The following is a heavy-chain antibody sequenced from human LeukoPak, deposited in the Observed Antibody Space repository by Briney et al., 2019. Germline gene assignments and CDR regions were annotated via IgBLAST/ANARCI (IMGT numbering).Heavy chain of an antibody. CDR1: GFTFRDYY. V-gene: IGHV3-11*06. Sequence: PGGSLRLSCVASGFTFRDYYMSWIRRAPGKGLEWVSYISSSSSYIDYADSVKGRFTISRDNAKNSLSLQLNSLRDEDTAVYFCAKVIRGGYGMDVWGQGTTVTVSS. D-gene: IGHD3-10*01. CDR2: ISSSSSYI. CDR3: AKVIRGGYGMDV. J-gene: IGHJ6*02.